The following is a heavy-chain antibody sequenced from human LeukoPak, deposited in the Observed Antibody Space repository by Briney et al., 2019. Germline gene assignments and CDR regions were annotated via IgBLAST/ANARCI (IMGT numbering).Heavy chain of an antibody. V-gene: IGHV4-59*08. Sequence: SETLPLTCTVSGGSISSYYWSWIRQPPGKGLEWIGYIYYSGSTKYNPSLKSRVTISVDTSKNQFSLKLSSVTAADTAVYYCARLATAGYLNYWGQGTLVTASS. CDR2: IYYSGST. J-gene: IGHJ4*02. CDR3: ARLATAGYLNY. D-gene: IGHD6-19*01. CDR1: GGSISSYY.